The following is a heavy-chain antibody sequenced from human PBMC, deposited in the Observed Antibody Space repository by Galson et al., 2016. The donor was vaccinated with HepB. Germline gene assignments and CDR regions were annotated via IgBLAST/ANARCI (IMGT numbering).Heavy chain of an antibody. V-gene: IGHV4-34*01. J-gene: IGHJ4*02. CDR3: AIQTLRYLDRANFDY. D-gene: IGHD3-9*01. CDR2: INHSGSA. Sequence: SETLSLTCAVYGGSFSAHYWSWIRQPPGKGLEWIGEINHSGSANYNPSLKSRLTISLDTSKKQFSLRLTSVTAADTALYYCAIQTLRYLDRANFDYWGQGTLVTVSS. CDR1: GGSFSAHY.